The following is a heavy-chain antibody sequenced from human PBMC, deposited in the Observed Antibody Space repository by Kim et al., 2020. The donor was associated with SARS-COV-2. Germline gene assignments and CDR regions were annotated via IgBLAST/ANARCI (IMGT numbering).Heavy chain of an antibody. CDR3: AKSYSSSWYTDPDAFDI. Sequence: VKGRFTIARDNSKNTLYLQMNSLRAEDTAVYYCAKSYSSSWYTDPDAFDIWGQGTMVTVSS. V-gene: IGHV3-23*01. J-gene: IGHJ3*02. D-gene: IGHD6-13*01.